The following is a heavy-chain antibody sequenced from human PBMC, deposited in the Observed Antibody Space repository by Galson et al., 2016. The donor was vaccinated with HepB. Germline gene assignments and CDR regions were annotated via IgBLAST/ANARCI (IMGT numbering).Heavy chain of an antibody. CDR3: ARGPYYYESSGYYYYYNGMDV. CDR1: GGSFNTYY. V-gene: IGHV4-34*01. D-gene: IGHD3-22*01. J-gene: IGHJ6*02. Sequence: SETLSLTCAVYGGSFNTYYWSWIRQPPNKGLEWIGEINHSGSTNYNPSLKSRVIISVDTSKNQFSLKLTSVTAADTAVYYCARGPYYYESSGYYYYYNGMDVWGQGTTVTVSS. CDR2: INHSGST.